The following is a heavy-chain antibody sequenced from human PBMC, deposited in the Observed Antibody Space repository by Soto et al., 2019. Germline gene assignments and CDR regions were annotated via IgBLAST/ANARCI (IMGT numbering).Heavy chain of an antibody. Sequence: EVQLLESGGGLVQPGGSLRLSCAASGFTFSRYVMSWVRQAPGKGLEWVSVISGNGGGTYYADSVKGRFTISRDNSRNTVYLQMKRLRDEYTAVYYCARPDGDYFYNHMDVWGKGTTITVS. V-gene: IGHV3-23*01. CDR1: GFTFSRYV. J-gene: IGHJ6*03. CDR3: ARPDGDYFYNHMDV. CDR2: ISGNGGGT. D-gene: IGHD3-10*01.